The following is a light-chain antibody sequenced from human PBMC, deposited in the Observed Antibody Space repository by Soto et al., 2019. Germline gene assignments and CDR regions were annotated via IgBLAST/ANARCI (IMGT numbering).Light chain of an antibody. CDR2: DVS. CDR3: SSYASSGIEV. V-gene: IGLV2-14*01. J-gene: IGLJ2*01. Sequence: QSALTQPASVSGSPGQSITISCTGTSSDVGGYNYVVWYQQHPGKAPRVLIHDVSRRPSGVSNRFSGSKSGDTASLTISGLQAEDEADYYCSSYASSGIEVFGGGTTLTVL. CDR1: SSDVGGYNY.